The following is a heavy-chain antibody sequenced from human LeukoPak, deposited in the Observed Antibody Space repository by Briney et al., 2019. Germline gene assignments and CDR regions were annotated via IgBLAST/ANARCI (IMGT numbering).Heavy chain of an antibody. V-gene: IGHV4-39*07. D-gene: IGHD5-12*01. Sequence: PSETLSLTCTVSGGSISSSSYYWGWIRQPPGKGLEWIGSIYYSGSTNYNPSLKSRVTISVDTSKNQFSLKLSSVTAADTAVYYCARASRASRKHPKYSGYDYGGGDWFDPWGQGTLVTVSS. J-gene: IGHJ5*02. CDR3: ARASRASRKHPKYSGYDYGGGDWFDP. CDR1: GGSISSSSYY. CDR2: IYYSGST.